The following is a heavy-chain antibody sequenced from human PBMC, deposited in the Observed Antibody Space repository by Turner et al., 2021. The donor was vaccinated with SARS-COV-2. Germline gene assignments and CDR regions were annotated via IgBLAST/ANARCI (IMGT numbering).Heavy chain of an antibody. V-gene: IGHV1-69*04. CDR1: GGTFSSYP. CDR2: IIPILGIA. CDR3: ARINSGGFDY. Sequence: QVQLVQSGAEVKKPGSSVKVSCKASGGTFSSYPISWVRQAPGQGLEWMGRIIPILGIANYAQKFQGRVTISADKSTSTAYMELSSLRSEDTAVYYCARINSGGFDYWGQGTLVTVSS. J-gene: IGHJ4*02. D-gene: IGHD3-10*01.